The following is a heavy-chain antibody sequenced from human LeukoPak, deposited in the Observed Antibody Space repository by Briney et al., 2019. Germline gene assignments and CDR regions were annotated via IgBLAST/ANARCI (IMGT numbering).Heavy chain of an antibody. V-gene: IGHV4-34*01. Sequence: SETLSLTCAVYGGSFSGYYWSWIRQPPGKGLEWIGEISHSGSTNYNPSLKSRVTISVDTSKNQFSLKLSSVTAADTAVYYCARGNGLWFGEKEFDPWGQGTLVTVSS. CDR3: ARGNGLWFGEKEFDP. D-gene: IGHD3-10*01. CDR2: ISHSGST. CDR1: GGSFSGYY. J-gene: IGHJ5*02.